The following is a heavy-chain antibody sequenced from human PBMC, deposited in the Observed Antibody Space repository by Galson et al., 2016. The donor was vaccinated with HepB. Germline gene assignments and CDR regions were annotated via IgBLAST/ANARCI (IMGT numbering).Heavy chain of an antibody. CDR2: IESTPDGGTT. V-gene: IGHV3-15*07. D-gene: IGHD3-22*01. CDR1: DFTLSNAW. Sequence: SLRLSCAASDFTLSNAWMNWVRQAPGKGLEWVGRIESTPDGGTTDYAAPVKGRFIISRDDSKNTLYLQMNSLKTEDTAVYYCTTEPLTMYFYDNSGPVDYWGQGTPVSVSS. CDR3: TTEPLTMYFYDNSGPVDY. J-gene: IGHJ4*02.